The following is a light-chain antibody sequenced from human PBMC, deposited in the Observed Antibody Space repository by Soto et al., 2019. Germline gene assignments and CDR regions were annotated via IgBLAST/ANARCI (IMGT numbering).Light chain of an antibody. Sequence: QSVLTQPPSVSGAPGQRVTISCTGSSFNIGAGYDVHWYQQLPGTAPKLLIYVNNNRPSGVPDRFSGSKSGTSASLAITGLQAEDEADYYCQSYDSSLSGPVFGGGTKLTVL. CDR3: QSYDSSLSGPV. CDR1: SFNIGAGYD. CDR2: VNN. J-gene: IGLJ3*02. V-gene: IGLV1-40*01.